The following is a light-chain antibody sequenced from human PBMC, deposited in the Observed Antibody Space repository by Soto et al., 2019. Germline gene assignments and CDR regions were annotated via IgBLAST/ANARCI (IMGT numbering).Light chain of an antibody. CDR2: SAS. V-gene: IGKV1-39*01. Sequence: DDQMTQSPASLSASVGASVTIACRASQTVSKFVSWYQQKPGKVPDLLIYSASTLYSGVPSRFSGSGSGTEFTLTISNLQPEDFATYYCQQTYSLPRTFAQGTKVDIK. CDR3: QQTYSLPRT. J-gene: IGKJ1*01. CDR1: QTVSKF.